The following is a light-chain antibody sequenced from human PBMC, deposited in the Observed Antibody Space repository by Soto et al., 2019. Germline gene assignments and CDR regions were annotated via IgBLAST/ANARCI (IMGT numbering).Light chain of an antibody. J-gene: IGLJ1*01. CDR3: CSYAGSTPYV. CDR2: EVS. Sequence: QSALTQPASVSGSTRQSITISCTGTSSDVGSYNLVSWYQQHPGKAPKLMIYEVSKRPSGVSNRFSGSKSGNTASLTISGLLAEDEADYYCCSYAGSTPYVFGTGTKLTVL. V-gene: IGLV2-23*02. CDR1: SSDVGSYNL.